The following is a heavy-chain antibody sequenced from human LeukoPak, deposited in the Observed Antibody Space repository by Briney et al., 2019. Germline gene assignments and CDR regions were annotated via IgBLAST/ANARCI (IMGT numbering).Heavy chain of an antibody. V-gene: IGHV1-69*04. CDR1: GGTFSSYT. Sequence: SVKVSCKASGGTFSSYTISWVRQAPGQGLEWMGRVIPILGIANYAQKFQGRVTITADKSTSTAYMELSSLRSEDTAVYYCARDIGGSYPAADYWGQGTLVTVSS. D-gene: IGHD1-26*01. J-gene: IGHJ4*02. CDR3: ARDIGGSYPAADY. CDR2: VIPILGIA.